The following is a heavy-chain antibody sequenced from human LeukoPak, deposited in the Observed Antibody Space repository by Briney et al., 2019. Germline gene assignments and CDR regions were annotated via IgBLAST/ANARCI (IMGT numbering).Heavy chain of an antibody. D-gene: IGHD5-12*01. V-gene: IGHV1-69*04. CDR3: ASPRRGYDTRFDY. J-gene: IGHJ4*02. CDR2: IVPILGIA. CDR1: GGTFSSYA. Sequence: GASVKVSCKASGGTFSSYAISWVRQAPGQGLEWMGRIVPILGIANYAQKFQGRVTITADKSTSTAYMELSSLRSEDTAVYYCASPRRGYDTRFDYWGQGTLVTVSS.